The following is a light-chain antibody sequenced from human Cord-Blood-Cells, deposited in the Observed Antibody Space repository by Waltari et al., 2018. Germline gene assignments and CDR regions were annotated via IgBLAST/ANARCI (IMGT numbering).Light chain of an antibody. Sequence: QSVLTQPPSVSGAPGQRVTISCTGSSSHIGAGYDVHWYRQLPGTAPKLLIYGTSNRPSGVPDRFSGSKSGTSASLAITGLQAEDEADYYCQSYDSSLSGSWVFGGGTKLTVL. V-gene: IGLV1-40*01. CDR1: SSHIGAGYD. CDR2: GTS. J-gene: IGLJ3*02. CDR3: QSYDSSLSGSWV.